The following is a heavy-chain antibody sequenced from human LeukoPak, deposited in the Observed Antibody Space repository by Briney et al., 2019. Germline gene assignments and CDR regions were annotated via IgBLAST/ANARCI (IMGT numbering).Heavy chain of an antibody. CDR1: GSTFSSYW. CDR3: TTDHNYYYYYMDV. V-gene: IGHV3-15*01. CDR2: IKSKADGETT. Sequence: RGSLRLSCAASGSTFSSYWMSWVRQAPGKGLEWVGRIKSKADGETTDHAAPVKGRFTVSRDDSKNTLYLQMNSLKTEDTAVYYCTTDHNYYYYYMDVWGKGTTVTVSS. J-gene: IGHJ6*03.